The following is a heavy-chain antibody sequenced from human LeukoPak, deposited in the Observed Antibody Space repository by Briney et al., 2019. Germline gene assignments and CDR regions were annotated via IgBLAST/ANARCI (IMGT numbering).Heavy chain of an antibody. CDR1: GFTFSSYA. CDR2: ISGSGGST. D-gene: IGHD2-2*01. V-gene: IGHV3-23*01. Sequence: GGSLRLSCAASGFTFSSYAMSWVRQAPGKGLEWVSAISGSGGSTYYADSVKGRFTISRDNSKNTLYLQMNSLRAEDTAVYYCAKDALDCSSTSCSAPMDYWGQGTLVTVSS. CDR3: AKDALDCSSTSCSAPMDY. J-gene: IGHJ4*02.